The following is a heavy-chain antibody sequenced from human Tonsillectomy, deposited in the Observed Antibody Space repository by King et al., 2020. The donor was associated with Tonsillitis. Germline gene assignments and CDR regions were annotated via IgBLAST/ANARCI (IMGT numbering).Heavy chain of an antibody. D-gene: IGHD2-21*01. Sequence: VQLVQSGGGVVQPGRSLTLSCAASGFTFTTYGMHWVRQAPGKGLEWVTLISHDGSKEFYADSVKGRFTVSRENSKETLYLQMNSLRPEDTAVYYCAKGGRDRGLNFDKWGQGTLVTVSS. CDR1: GFTFTTYG. CDR2: ISHDGSKE. V-gene: IGHV3-30*18. CDR3: AKGGRDRGLNFDK. J-gene: IGHJ4*02.